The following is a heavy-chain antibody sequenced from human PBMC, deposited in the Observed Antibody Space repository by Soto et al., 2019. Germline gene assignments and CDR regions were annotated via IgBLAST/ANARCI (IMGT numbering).Heavy chain of an antibody. Sequence: QVQLVQSGAEVRKPGSAVRVSCKASGGTFKMYAMNWVRQAPGQGLEWMAGIIPIFDTPRYAQKFQGRVTITVDESTTTAYMELSSLRSEDTATYYCTRGGSGYTWFNEFWGQGTLVTVSS. J-gene: IGHJ4*02. CDR3: TRGGSGYTWFNEF. CDR2: IIPIFDTP. D-gene: IGHD3-22*01. CDR1: GGTFKMYA. V-gene: IGHV1-69*01.